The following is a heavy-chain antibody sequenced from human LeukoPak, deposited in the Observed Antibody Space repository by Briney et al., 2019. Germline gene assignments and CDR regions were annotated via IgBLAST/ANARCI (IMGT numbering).Heavy chain of an antibody. Sequence: PSETLSLTCAVSGYSISSGYYWGWFRQPPGKGPEWIGCIYHSGTTYYNPSLKSRVTISVDTSKNQFSLMISAVTAADTAVYYCARQGGSNSPYDYYYMNVWGEGTTVTVSS. CDR2: IYHSGTT. CDR1: GYSISSGYY. CDR3: ARQGGSNSPYDYYYMNV. J-gene: IGHJ6*03. V-gene: IGHV4-38-2*01. D-gene: IGHD6-13*01.